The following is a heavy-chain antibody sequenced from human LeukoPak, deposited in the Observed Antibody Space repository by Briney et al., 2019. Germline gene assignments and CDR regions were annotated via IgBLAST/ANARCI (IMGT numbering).Heavy chain of an antibody. CDR1: GFTFSSYW. Sequence: GGSLRLSCAASGFTFSSYWVSWVRQAPGKGLEWVANIKQDGSEKYYVDSVKGRFTISRDNAKNSLYLQMNSLRAEDTAVYYCARDSLRDGYRDWGQGTLVTVSS. D-gene: IGHD5-24*01. V-gene: IGHV3-7*01. CDR2: IKQDGSEK. CDR3: ARDSLRDGYRD. J-gene: IGHJ4*02.